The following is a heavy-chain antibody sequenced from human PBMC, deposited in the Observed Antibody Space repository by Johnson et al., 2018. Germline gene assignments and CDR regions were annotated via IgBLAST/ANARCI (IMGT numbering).Heavy chain of an antibody. CDR3: AREYSSGGLHGMDV. Sequence: EVQLVETGGGVVQPGGSLRLSCAASGFTVSSNYMSWVRQAPGKGLEWVSVIYSGGSTYYADSVKGRFTISRDNSKNTLYLQMNSLRAEDTAVYYCAREYSSGGLHGMDVWCQGTTVTVSS. CDR2: IYSGGST. V-gene: IGHV3-53*02. J-gene: IGHJ6*02. D-gene: IGHD6-19*01. CDR1: GFTVSSNY.